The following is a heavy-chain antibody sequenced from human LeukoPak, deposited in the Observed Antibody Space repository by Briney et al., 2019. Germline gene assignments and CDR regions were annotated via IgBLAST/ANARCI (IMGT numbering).Heavy chain of an antibody. Sequence: ASETLSLTCTVSGGSISSYYWSWSRQPPGKGLEWLGYIYYSGSTNYNPSLTSRVAISVDTSKNQFSLKLSSVTAADTAVYYCARVSPHSSRPPLYYFDYWGQGTLVTVSS. CDR1: GGSISSYY. V-gene: IGHV4-59*01. CDR3: ARVSPHSSRPPLYYFDY. D-gene: IGHD6-6*01. CDR2: IYYSGST. J-gene: IGHJ4*02.